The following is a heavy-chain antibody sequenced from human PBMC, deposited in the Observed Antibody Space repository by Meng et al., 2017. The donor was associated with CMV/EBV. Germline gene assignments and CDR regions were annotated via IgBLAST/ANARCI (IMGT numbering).Heavy chain of an antibody. V-gene: IGHV1-2*02. Sequence: ASVKVSCKASGYTFTGYYMHWVRQAPGQGLAWMGWINHNSGGTNYAQKFQGRVTNTTDESTSTDYMELSSLRSEDTAVYYCARVVGADHFDYWGQGTLVTVSS. CDR3: ARVVGADHFDY. CDR1: GYTFTGYY. D-gene: IGHD1-26*01. J-gene: IGHJ4*02. CDR2: INHNSGGT.